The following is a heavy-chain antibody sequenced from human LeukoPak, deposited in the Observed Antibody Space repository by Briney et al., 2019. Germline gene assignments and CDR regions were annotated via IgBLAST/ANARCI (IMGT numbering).Heavy chain of an antibody. Sequence: SETLSLTCTVSGGSVSDYYWSWIRQSPGKGLEWIGYIYYTETSYNPSLKSRVTISADTSKNQFSLKLYPVTAADTAVYYCATRKLGNDYWGQGTLVTVSS. D-gene: IGHD7-27*01. J-gene: IGHJ4*02. V-gene: IGHV4-59*02. CDR3: ATRKLGNDY. CDR2: IYYTET. CDR1: GGSVSDYY.